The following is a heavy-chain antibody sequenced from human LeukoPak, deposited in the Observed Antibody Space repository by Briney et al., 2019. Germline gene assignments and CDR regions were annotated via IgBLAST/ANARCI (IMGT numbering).Heavy chain of an antibody. CDR1: GFTFSSYA. J-gene: IGHJ4*02. CDR2: ISGSGGST. Sequence: GGSLRLSCAASGFTFSSYAMSWVRQAPGKGLEWVSAISGSGGSTYYADSVKGWFTISRDNSKNTLYLQMNSLRAEDTAVYYCAKSSSSWYDFDYWGQGTLVTVSS. D-gene: IGHD6-13*01. V-gene: IGHV3-23*01. CDR3: AKSSSSWYDFDY.